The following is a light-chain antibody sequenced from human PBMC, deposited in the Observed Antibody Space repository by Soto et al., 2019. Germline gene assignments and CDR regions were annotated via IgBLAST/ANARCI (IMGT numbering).Light chain of an antibody. CDR2: DVS. CDR3: CSYTSSITYV. CDR1: SSDVDGYNY. Sequence: QSALTQPASVSGSPGQSITISCTGASSDVDGYNYVSWYQQHPGKAPKLMIYDVSKRPSGVSGRFSASMSGNTASLTISGLQAEDEADYYCCSYTSSITYVFGTGTKVTVL. J-gene: IGLJ1*01. V-gene: IGLV2-14*03.